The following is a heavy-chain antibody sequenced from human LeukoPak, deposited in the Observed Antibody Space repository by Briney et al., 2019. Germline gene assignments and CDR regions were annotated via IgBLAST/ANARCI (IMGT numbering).Heavy chain of an antibody. CDR1: GFTFSSYW. V-gene: IGHV3-74*01. CDR2: INSDGSST. Sequence: GGSLRLSCAASGFTFSSYWMNWVRQAPGKGLVWVSRINSDGSSTSYADSVKGRFTISRDNAKNTLYLQMNSLRAEDTAVYYCARDRGYCSSTSCYRFRFDPWGQGTLVTVSS. D-gene: IGHD2-2*02. J-gene: IGHJ5*02. CDR3: ARDRGYCSSTSCYRFRFDP.